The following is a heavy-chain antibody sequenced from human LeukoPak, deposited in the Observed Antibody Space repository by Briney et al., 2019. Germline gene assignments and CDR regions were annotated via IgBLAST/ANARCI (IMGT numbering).Heavy chain of an antibody. CDR3: ARAAQQLHWFDP. V-gene: IGHV1-18*01. CDR1: GYTFTSYG. CDR2: ISAYNGNT. J-gene: IGHJ5*02. D-gene: IGHD6-13*01. Sequence: ASVKGSCKTSGYTFTSYGINGVGQDPGQRLELMGWISAYNGNTKYAQKLQGRVTMTTDTSTSTAYMELKTLRSDDTAVYYCARAAQQLHWFDPWGQGTLVTVSS.